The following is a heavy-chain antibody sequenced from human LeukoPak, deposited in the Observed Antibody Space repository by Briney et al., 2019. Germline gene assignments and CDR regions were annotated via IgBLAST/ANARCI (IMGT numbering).Heavy chain of an antibody. CDR3: ARGVRYYDSSGYPNFDY. CDR1: GYTFTSYD. Sequence: GASVKVSCKASGYTFTSYDINWVRQATGQGLEWMGWMNPNSGNTGYAQKFQGRVTMTRSTSISTAYMELSSLRSEDTAVYYCARGVRYYDSSGYPNFDYWGQGTLVTVSS. D-gene: IGHD3-22*01. V-gene: IGHV1-8*01. CDR2: MNPNSGNT. J-gene: IGHJ4*02.